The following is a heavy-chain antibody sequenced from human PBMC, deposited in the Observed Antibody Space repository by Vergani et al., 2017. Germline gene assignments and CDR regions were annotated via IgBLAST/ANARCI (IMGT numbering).Heavy chain of an antibody. D-gene: IGHD5-12*01. CDR1: GFTFSSYA. CDR3: ARGGKVVDKEDY. Sequence: QVQLVESGGGVVQPGRSLRLSCAASGFTFSSYAMHWVRQAPGKGLEWVAVISYDGSNKYYADSVKGRFTISRDNSKNTLYLQMNSLRAEDTAVYYCARGGKVVDKEDYWGQGTLVTVSS. CDR2: ISYDGSNK. J-gene: IGHJ4*02. V-gene: IGHV3-30*01.